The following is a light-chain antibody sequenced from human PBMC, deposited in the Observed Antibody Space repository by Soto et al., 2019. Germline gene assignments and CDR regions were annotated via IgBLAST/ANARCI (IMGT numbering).Light chain of an antibody. Sequence: QSVLTQPPSASGTPGQRVTISCSGSSSNIGSNYVYWYQQLPGTAPKLLIYRNNQRPSGVPDRFSGSKSGTSASLAISGLRSDDEADYYCAAWDDSYVVFGGGTKLTVL. CDR2: RNN. V-gene: IGLV1-47*01. J-gene: IGLJ2*01. CDR1: SSNIGSNY. CDR3: AAWDDSYVV.